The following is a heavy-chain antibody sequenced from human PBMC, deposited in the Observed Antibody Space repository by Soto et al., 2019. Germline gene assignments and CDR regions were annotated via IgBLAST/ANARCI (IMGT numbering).Heavy chain of an antibody. Sequence: ASVKVSCKASGYTFTGYYMHWVRQAPGQGLEWMGWINPNSGGTNYAQKFQGWVTMTRDTSNSTAYMELSRLRSDDTAVYYCARDSYSGSYYYYYGMDVWGQGTTVTVSS. J-gene: IGHJ6*02. D-gene: IGHD1-26*01. CDR2: INPNSGGT. CDR3: ARDSYSGSYYYYYGMDV. CDR1: GYTFTGYY. V-gene: IGHV1-2*04.